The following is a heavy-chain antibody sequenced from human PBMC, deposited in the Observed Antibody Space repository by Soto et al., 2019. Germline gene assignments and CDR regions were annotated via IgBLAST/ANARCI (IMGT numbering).Heavy chain of an antibody. Sequence: KTSETLSLTCTVSGGSISSYYWSWIRQPPGKGLEWIGYIYYSGSTNYNPSLKSRVTISVDTSKNQFSLKLSSVTAADTAVYYCARGAETYYDFWSGYYPPMGFDYWGQGTLVTVSS. CDR1: GGSISSYY. V-gene: IGHV4-59*01. J-gene: IGHJ4*02. D-gene: IGHD3-3*01. CDR2: IYYSGST. CDR3: ARGAETYYDFWSGYYPPMGFDY.